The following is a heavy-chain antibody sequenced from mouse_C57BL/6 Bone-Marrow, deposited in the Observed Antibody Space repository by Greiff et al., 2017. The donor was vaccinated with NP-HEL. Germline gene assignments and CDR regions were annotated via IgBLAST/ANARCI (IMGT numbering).Heavy chain of an antibody. CDR3: ARYGSRAPLDY. V-gene: IGHV1-81*01. CDR1: GYTFTSYG. Sequence: VQLQQSGAELARPGASVKLSCKASGYTFTSYGISWVKQRTGQGLEWIGEIYPRSGNTYYNEKFKGKATLTADKSSSTAYMELRSLTSEDAAVYFCARYGSRAPLDYWGQGTTLTVSS. CDR2: IYPRSGNT. J-gene: IGHJ2*01. D-gene: IGHD1-1*01.